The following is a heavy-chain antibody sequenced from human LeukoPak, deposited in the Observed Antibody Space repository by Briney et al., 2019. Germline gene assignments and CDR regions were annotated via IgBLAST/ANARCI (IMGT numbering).Heavy chain of an antibody. CDR2: ISGSGGST. CDR1: GFTFSSYG. Sequence: PGGSLRLSCAASGFTFSSYGMSWVRQAPGKGLEWVSGISGSGGSTYYADSVKGRFTISRDNSKNTLYLQMNSLRAEDTAVYYCAREGYSSSFATPLDYWGQGTLVTVSS. V-gene: IGHV3-23*01. D-gene: IGHD6-13*01. CDR3: AREGYSSSFATPLDY. J-gene: IGHJ4*02.